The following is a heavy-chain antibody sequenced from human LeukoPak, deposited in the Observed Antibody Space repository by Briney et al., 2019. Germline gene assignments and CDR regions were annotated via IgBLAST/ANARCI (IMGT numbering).Heavy chain of an antibody. CDR2: ISYDGNNK. CDR1: GFTFSSYA. J-gene: IGHJ4*02. CDR3: ARDSTIFSGWYSLEYYFDY. D-gene: IGHD6-19*01. Sequence: PGGSLRLSCAASGFTFSSYAMHWVRQAPGKGLEWVAVISYDGNNKYYADSVKGRFTISRDNSKNTVYLQMNSLRAEDTAVYYCARDSTIFSGWYSLEYYFDYWGQGTLVTVSS. V-gene: IGHV3-30-3*01.